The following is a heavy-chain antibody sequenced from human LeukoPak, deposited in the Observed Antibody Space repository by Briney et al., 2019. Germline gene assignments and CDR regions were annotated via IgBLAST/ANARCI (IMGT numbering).Heavy chain of an antibody. CDR3: ARRRFSSGWYTFDY. Sequence: GGSLRLSCAASGLTVSSNYMCWVRQAPGQGLEWVSVIYSGGDTYYADSVKGRFTISRDNSKNTLYLQMNSLRAEDTAVYYCARRRFSSGWYTFDYWGQETLVTVSS. D-gene: IGHD6-19*01. V-gene: IGHV3-66*04. CDR2: IYSGGDT. CDR1: GLTVSSNY. J-gene: IGHJ4*02.